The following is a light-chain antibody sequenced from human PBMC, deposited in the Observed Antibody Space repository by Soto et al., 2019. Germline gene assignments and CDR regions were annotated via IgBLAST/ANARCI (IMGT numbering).Light chain of an antibody. V-gene: IGLV2-14*01. J-gene: IGLJ1*01. CDR3: NSYTSSSTLV. Sequence: QSALTQPASVSGSPGQSITISCTGTSSDVGGYNYVSWYQQHPGKAPKLMIYEVSNRPSGVSNRFSGSRSGNTASLTISGLHSEYEAEYYSNSYTSSSTLVFGTGTKLTVL. CDR1: SSDVGGYNY. CDR2: EVS.